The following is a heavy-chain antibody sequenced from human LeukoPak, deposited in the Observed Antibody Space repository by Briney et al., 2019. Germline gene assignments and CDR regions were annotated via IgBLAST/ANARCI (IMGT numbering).Heavy chain of an antibody. Sequence: GSLRLSCAASGFTFSSYAMSWVRQAPGKGLEWVSAISGSGGSTYYADSVKGRFTISRDNSKNTLFLLMSSLRAEDTAVYYCAKDTGIGAVAGTYFDYWGQGTLVTVSS. CDR2: ISGSGGST. CDR1: GFTFSSYA. D-gene: IGHD6-19*01. J-gene: IGHJ4*02. CDR3: AKDTGIGAVAGTYFDY. V-gene: IGHV3-23*01.